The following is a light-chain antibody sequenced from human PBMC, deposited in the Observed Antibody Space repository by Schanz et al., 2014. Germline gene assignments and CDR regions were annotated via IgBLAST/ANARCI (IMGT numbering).Light chain of an antibody. V-gene: IGLV2-14*01. J-gene: IGLJ1*01. CDR2: DVS. CDR1: DSDIGTYNY. CDR3: SSYTSSSTL. Sequence: QSALTQPASVSGSPGQSITISCTGTDSDIGTYNYVSWYQQHPGKAPKLMIYDVSNRPSGVSNRFSGSKSGNTASLTISGLQAEDEADYYCSSYTSSSTLFGTGTKLTVL.